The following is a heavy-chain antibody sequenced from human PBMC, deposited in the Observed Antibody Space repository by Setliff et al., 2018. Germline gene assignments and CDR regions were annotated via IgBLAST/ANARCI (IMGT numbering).Heavy chain of an antibody. V-gene: IGHV4-34*01. CDR1: GGSFSGYY. D-gene: IGHD5-18*01. CDR3: ARGGYSYGDHYYYYMDV. Sequence: SETLSLTCAVYGGSFSGYYWSWIRQPPGTGLEWIGEINHSGSTNYNPSLKSRVTIPVDTSKNQFSLKLSSVAAADAAVYYCARGGYSYGDHYYYYMDVWGKGTTVTVSS. J-gene: IGHJ6*03. CDR2: INHSGST.